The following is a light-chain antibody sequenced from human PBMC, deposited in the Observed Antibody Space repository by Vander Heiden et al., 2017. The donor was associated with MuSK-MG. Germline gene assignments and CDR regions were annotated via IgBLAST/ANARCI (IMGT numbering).Light chain of an antibody. J-gene: IGLJ3*02. V-gene: IGLV1-40*01. Sequence: QPLLTHPPPVSGAPGQRVTISCTRRSSDIGSGYDLRWYQQLPGTETKLLIDVNSSRPSGVADRFSCSYAATYASPVITGLQAEEEADYYCPYSDSCLSGVVFGGGTKLTVL. CDR1: SSDIGSGYD. CDR2: VNS. CDR3: PYSDSCLSGVV.